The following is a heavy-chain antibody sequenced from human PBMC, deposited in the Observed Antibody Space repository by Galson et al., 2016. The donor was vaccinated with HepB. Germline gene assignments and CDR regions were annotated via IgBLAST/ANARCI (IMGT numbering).Heavy chain of an antibody. CDR3: ARDAPHPMIVDYPTFDL. Sequence: SVKVSCKASGYTFLSYGISWVRQAPGQGLEWLGWVSGFNGNTYYAPRVAGRVTLTTDTATTTGYLDLRSLTPDDTAVYYCARDAPHPMIVDYPTFDLWGQGTLVTVSS. J-gene: IGHJ4*02. V-gene: IGHV1-18*01. D-gene: IGHD3-22*01. CDR2: VSGFNGNT. CDR1: GYTFLSYG.